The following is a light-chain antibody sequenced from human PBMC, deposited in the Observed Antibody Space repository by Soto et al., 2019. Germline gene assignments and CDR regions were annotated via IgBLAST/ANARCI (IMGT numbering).Light chain of an antibody. Sequence: EIVLTQSPATLSLSPGERATLSCRASQSVSNSYLAWYQQKPGQAPRLLMYGASNRATGIPDRFSGSGSETDFTLTISRLEPEDFAVYYCQKYGTTRITCGQGKRREIK. J-gene: IGKJ5*01. CDR3: QKYGTTRIT. CDR2: GAS. CDR1: QSVSNSY. V-gene: IGKV3-20*01.